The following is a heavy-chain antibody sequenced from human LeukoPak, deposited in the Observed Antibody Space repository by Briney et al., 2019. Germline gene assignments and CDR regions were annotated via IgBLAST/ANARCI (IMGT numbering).Heavy chain of an antibody. CDR2: ISSDGGGT. V-gene: IGHV3-64D*09. D-gene: IGHD6-6*01. Sequence: PGGSLRLSCAASGFTFSIYGMHWVRQAPGKGLEYVSAISSDGGGTYYADSVKGRFTISRDNSKNTLYLQMTSLRAEDTAMYYCVRGYSSSSGSYWGQGTLVTVSS. J-gene: IGHJ4*02. CDR1: GFTFSIYG. CDR3: VRGYSSSSGSY.